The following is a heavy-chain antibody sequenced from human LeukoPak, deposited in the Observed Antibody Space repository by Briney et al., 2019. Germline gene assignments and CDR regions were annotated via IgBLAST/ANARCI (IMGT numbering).Heavy chain of an antibody. CDR1: GYTFTGYY. Sequence: ASVKVSCKASGYTFTGYYMHWVRQAPGQGLEWMGWINPNSGGTNYAQKFQGRVTMTRDTSISTAYMELSRLRPDDTAVYYCARGAHRAAYQLLWEGYFDYWGQGTLVTVSS. CDR2: INPNSGGT. J-gene: IGHJ4*02. CDR3: ARGAHRAAYQLLWEGYFDY. D-gene: IGHD2-2*01. V-gene: IGHV1-2*02.